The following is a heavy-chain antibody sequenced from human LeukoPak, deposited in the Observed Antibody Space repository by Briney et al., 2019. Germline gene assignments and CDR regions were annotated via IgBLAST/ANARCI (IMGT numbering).Heavy chain of an antibody. V-gene: IGHV3-21*04. D-gene: IGHD2-15*01. CDR2: ISSSSKYI. Sequence: GGSLRLSCAASGFTFNTYSMNWVRQAPGKGLEWVSSISSSSKYIYYADSVKGRFTISRDNSKNMLYLQMNSLRAEDTAVYYCAKDSIVVVAARGTIDYWGQGTLVTVSS. CDR1: GFTFNTYS. J-gene: IGHJ4*02. CDR3: AKDSIVVVAARGTIDY.